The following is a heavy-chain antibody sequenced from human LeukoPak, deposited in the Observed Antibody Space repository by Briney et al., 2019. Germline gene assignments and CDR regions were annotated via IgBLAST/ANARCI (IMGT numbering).Heavy chain of an antibody. D-gene: IGHD6-19*01. V-gene: IGHV1-18*01. J-gene: IGHJ4*02. CDR3: ARDEGLAVAGSPDY. CDR1: GYTFTSYG. Sequence: GASVKVSCKASGYTFTSYGVSWVRQAPGQGLEWMGWISAYNGNTNYAQKLQGRVTMTTDTSTSTAYMELRSLRSDDTAVYYCARDEGLAVAGSPDYWGQGTLVTVSS. CDR2: ISAYNGNT.